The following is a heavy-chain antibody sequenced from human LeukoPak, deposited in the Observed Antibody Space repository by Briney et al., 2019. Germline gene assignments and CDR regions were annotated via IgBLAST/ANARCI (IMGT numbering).Heavy chain of an antibody. CDR2: INSDGSST. J-gene: IGHJ4*02. V-gene: IGHV3-74*01. D-gene: IGHD1-1*01. CDR1: GFTFSSYW. Sequence: GGSLRLSCAASGFTFSSYWIHWVRQAPGKGLVWVSRINSDGSSTSYADSVKGRFTISRDNAKNTLYLQMNSLRAEDTAVYYCARGYRSTRWLQLYWGQGTLVTVSS. CDR3: ARGYRSTRWLQLY.